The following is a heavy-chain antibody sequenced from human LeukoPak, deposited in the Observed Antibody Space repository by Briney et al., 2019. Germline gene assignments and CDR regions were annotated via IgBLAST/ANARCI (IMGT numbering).Heavy chain of an antibody. Sequence: ASVKVSYKASGYTFTGYYMHWVRQAPGQGLEWMGWINPNSGGTNYAQKFQGRVTMTGDTSISTAYMELSRLRSDDTAVYYCARDKEWELPNFDYWGQGTLVTVSS. J-gene: IGHJ4*02. CDR1: GYTFTGYY. V-gene: IGHV1-2*02. CDR2: INPNSGGT. CDR3: ARDKEWELPNFDY. D-gene: IGHD1-26*01.